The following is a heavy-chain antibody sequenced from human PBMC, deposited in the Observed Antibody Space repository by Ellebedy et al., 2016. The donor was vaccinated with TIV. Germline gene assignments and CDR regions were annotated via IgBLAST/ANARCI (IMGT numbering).Heavy chain of an antibody. CDR1: GFTFSGFW. D-gene: IGHD5-24*01. V-gene: IGHV3-7*03. CDR3: ARMGYNPTKLDY. J-gene: IGHJ4*02. Sequence: PGGSLRLSCAASGFTFSGFWMTWVRQAPGKGLEWVASIKQGGSEIHYVDSVKGRFTISRDNAKNSLSLQMNSLGVEDTAVYYCARMGYNPTKLDYWGRGALVTVSS. CDR2: IKQGGSEI.